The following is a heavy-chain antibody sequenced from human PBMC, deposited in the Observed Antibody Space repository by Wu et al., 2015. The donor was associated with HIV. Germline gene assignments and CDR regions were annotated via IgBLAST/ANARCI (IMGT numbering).Heavy chain of an antibody. D-gene: IGHD1-26*01. J-gene: IGHJ4*02. CDR1: GGSFSRYA. CDR2: IIPMFGTT. CDR3: ARPRFSGNYHLDY. V-gene: IGHV1-69*05. Sequence: QVQVVQSGAEVKKPGSSVKVSCETSGGSFSRYAISWVRQAPGQGLEWMGGIIPMFGTTNYAHRFQGRLTITTDKSTSTAYMELSSLRSDDTAVYFCARPRFSGNYHLDYWGQGTLVTVSS.